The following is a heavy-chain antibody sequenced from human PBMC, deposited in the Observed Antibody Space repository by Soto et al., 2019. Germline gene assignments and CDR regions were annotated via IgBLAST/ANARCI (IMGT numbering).Heavy chain of an antibody. J-gene: IGHJ4*02. D-gene: IGHD2-21*02. CDR1: GFTFSSYG. CDR3: ARDKDAYCGGDCYLGTY. V-gene: IGHV3-33*01. CDR2: IWYDGSNK. Sequence: GGSLRLSCAASGFTFSSYGMHWVRQAPGKGLEWVAVIWYDGSNKYYADSVKGRFTISRDNSKNTLYLQMNSLRAEDTAVYYCARDKDAYCGGDCYLGTYWGQGTLVTVS.